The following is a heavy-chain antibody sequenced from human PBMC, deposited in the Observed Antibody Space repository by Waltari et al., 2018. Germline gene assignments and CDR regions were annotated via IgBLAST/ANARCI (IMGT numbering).Heavy chain of an antibody. V-gene: IGHV4-61*09. Sequence: QVQLQESGPGLVKPSQTLSLTCTVSGGSISSGSYYWSWIRQPAGKGLEWIGYIYTSGSTNYNPSLKSRVTISVDTSKNQFSLKLSSVTAADTAVYYCAREGALGLFDYWGQGTLVTVSS. CDR1: GGSISSGSYY. D-gene: IGHD1-26*01. CDR3: AREGALGLFDY. J-gene: IGHJ4*02. CDR2: IYTSGST.